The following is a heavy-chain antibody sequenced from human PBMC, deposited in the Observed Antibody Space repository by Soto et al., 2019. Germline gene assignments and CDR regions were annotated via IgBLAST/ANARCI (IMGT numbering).Heavy chain of an antibody. Sequence: PGESLKISCKGSGYSFTSYWISWVRQMPGKGLEWMGRIDPSDSYTNYSPSFQGHVTISADKSISTAYLQWSSLKASDTAMYYCARHWHGDYEGDYYYGMDVWGQGTTVTVSS. CDR1: GYSFTSYW. CDR3: ARHWHGDYEGDYYYGMDV. V-gene: IGHV5-10-1*01. J-gene: IGHJ6*02. D-gene: IGHD4-17*01. CDR2: IDPSDSYT.